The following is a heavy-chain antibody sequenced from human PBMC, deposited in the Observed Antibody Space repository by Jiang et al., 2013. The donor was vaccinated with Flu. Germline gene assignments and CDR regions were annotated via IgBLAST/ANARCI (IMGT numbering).Heavy chain of an antibody. D-gene: IGHD4-17*01. V-gene: IGHV4-59*01. J-gene: IGHJ6*03. CDR2: ISYGGST. CDR1: GASTSSYY. Sequence: SLTCTVSGASTSSYYWSWIRQPPGKGLEYIGYISYGGSTNYISSLKSRVAISVDTSKNQFSLKLSSVTAADTAVYYCARVLWGTYGDSTYPYYMDVWGKGTTVTVSS. CDR3: ARVLWGTYGDSTYPYYMDV.